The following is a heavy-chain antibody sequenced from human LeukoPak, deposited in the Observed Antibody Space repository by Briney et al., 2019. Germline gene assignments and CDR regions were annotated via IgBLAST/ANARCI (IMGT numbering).Heavy chain of an antibody. CDR2: IYSGGTT. CDR1: GFTVSSHF. D-gene: IGHD6-6*01. V-gene: IGHV3-53*01. CDR3: ASGYSSSSRWGGSFDY. J-gene: IGHJ4*02. Sequence: GGSLRLSCAASGFTVSSHFMTWVRQAPGKGLEWVPVIYSGGTTYYADSVKGRFTISRDNSKNTLYVQMNSLRAEDTAVYYCASGYSSSSRWGGSFDYWGQGTLVTVSS.